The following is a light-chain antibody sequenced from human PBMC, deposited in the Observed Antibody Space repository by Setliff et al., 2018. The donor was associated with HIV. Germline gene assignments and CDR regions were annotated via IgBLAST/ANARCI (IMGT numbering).Light chain of an antibody. V-gene: IGLV2-23*02. CDR3: CSYAGTSTHVV. CDR2: EVS. Sequence: SALTQPASVSGSPRQSITISCTGTSSDVGSYNLVSWYQQHPGKVPKLMIYEVSKRPSGVSNRFSGSKSDNTASLTISGLQAEDEADYYCCSYAGTSTHVVFGGGTKVTVL. J-gene: IGLJ2*01. CDR1: SSDVGSYNL.